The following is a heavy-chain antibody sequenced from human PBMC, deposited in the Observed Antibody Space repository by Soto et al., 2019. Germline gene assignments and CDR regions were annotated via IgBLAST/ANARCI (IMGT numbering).Heavy chain of an antibody. D-gene: IGHD6-6*01. J-gene: IGHJ5*02. CDR3: AIFARGIAAQKRWFDP. CDR1: GGTFSSYT. V-gene: IGHV1-69*02. Sequence: QVQLVQSGAEVKKPGSSVKVSCKASGGTFSSYTISWVRQAPGQGLEWMGRIIPILGIANYALKFQGRVTITADKSTSTAYMELRSLRSEDTAVYYCAIFARGIAAQKRWFDPWGQGNLVTVSS. CDR2: IIPILGIA.